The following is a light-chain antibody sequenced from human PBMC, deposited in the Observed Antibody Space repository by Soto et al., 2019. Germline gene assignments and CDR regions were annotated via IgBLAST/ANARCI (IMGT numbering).Light chain of an antibody. CDR2: EVT. Sequence: QSALTQPASVSGSPGQSITISCTGTSCDIGAYDYVSWFQQYPGKAPTLLIYEVTFRPSGVSSRFSGSKSGNTASLTISGLQTEDEADYYCGSYASATLIFGGGTKLTVL. CDR1: SCDIGAYDY. V-gene: IGLV2-14*01. CDR3: GSYASATLI. J-gene: IGLJ2*01.